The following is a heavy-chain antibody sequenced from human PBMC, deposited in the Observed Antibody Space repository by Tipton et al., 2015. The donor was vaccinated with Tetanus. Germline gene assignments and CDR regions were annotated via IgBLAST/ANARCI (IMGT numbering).Heavy chain of an antibody. CDR1: GGSFSGYY. D-gene: IGHD1-26*01. J-gene: IGHJ3*02. V-gene: IGHV4-34*01. Sequence: TLSLTCAVYGGSFSGYYWSWIRQPPGKGLEWIGEINHSGSTNYNPSLKSRVTISVDTSKNQFSLKLSSVTAADTAVYYCARVPIWAGGSYRAVAFDIWGQGTMVTVSS. CDR3: ARVPIWAGGSYRAVAFDI. CDR2: INHSGST.